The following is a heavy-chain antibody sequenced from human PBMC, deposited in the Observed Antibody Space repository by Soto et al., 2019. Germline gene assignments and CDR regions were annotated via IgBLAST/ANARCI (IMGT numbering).Heavy chain of an antibody. CDR2: IIPIFGTA. CDR1: GGTFSSYA. CDR3: ARDGGVYDYSPFDY. J-gene: IGHJ4*02. V-gene: IGHV1-69*12. D-gene: IGHD4-4*01. Sequence: QVQLVQSGAEVKKPWSSVKVSCKASGGTFSSYAISWVRQAPGQGLEWMGGIIPIFGTANYAQKFQGRGTITADESTSTADMELSSLRSEDTAVYYCARDGGVYDYSPFDYWGQGTLVTVSS.